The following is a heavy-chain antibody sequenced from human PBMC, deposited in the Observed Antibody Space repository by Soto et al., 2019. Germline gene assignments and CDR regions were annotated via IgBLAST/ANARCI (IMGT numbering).Heavy chain of an antibody. V-gene: IGHV4-30-4*01. J-gene: IGHJ5*02. Sequence: PSETLSLTCTVSGASISSGDYFWSLILQPPRKGLEWIGYIYRGGSTYNNPSLRIRVTISADTSRNQFSLKLTSATAAAPAICARGVVLPPTTPIRGCFDPWGQGTLVTVPQ. CDR1: GASISSGDYF. D-gene: IGHD2-2*02. CDR3: ARGVVLPPTTPIRGCFDP. CDR2: IYRGGST.